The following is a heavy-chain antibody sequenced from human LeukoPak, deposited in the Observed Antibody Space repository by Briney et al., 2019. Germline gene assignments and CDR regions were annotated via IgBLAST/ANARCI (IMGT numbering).Heavy chain of an antibody. CDR1: GFTFSSYG. CDR2: ISYGGNNK. D-gene: IGHD3-3*01. V-gene: IGHV3-30*03. Sequence: GGSLRLSCAASGFTFSSYGMHWVRQAPGKGLEWVAVISYGGNNKYYADSVKGRFTISRDNSKNTLYLQMNSLRAEDTAVYYCARDPSYDFWSGSLDYWGQGTLVTVSP. J-gene: IGHJ4*02. CDR3: ARDPSYDFWSGSLDY.